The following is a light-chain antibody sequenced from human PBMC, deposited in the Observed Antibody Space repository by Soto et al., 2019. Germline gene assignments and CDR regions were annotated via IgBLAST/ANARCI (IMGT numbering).Light chain of an antibody. CDR1: SSDVGGYNY. CDR2: EVS. J-gene: IGLJ2*01. CDR3: SSYTSSSTFV. V-gene: IGLV2-14*01. Sequence: QSALTQPGSVSGSPGQSITISCTGTSSDVGGYNYVSWYQQHPGKAPKLMIYEVSNRPSGVSNRFSGSKSGNTASLTISGLQDEDEADYYCSSYTSSSTFVFGGGTKVTVL.